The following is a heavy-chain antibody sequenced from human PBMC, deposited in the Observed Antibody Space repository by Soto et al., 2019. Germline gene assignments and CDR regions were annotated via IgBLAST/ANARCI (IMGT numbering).Heavy chain of an antibody. CDR2: VSSSGST. J-gene: IGHJ4*02. CDR3: ARDRGGNNAGFDY. Sequence: QVQLQESGPGLVKPSETLSLTCTVSGGSISSYFWSWLRQPPGKGLEWIGYVSSSGSTHYNPSLNSRVIISLDTSKTQFSLRLSSVTAADTAVYYCARDRGGNNAGFDYRGQGLLVTVSS. CDR1: GGSISSYF. V-gene: IGHV4-59*01. D-gene: IGHD2-15*01.